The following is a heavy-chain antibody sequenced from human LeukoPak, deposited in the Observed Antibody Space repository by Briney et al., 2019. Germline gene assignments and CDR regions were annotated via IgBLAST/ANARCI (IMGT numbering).Heavy chain of an antibody. D-gene: IGHD2-2*01. CDR1: GFTFSSYA. V-gene: IGHV3-23*01. CDR2: ISGSGGST. CDR3: AKGGTGYCSSTSCLIFDYYYYGMDV. J-gene: IGHJ6*04. Sequence: GGSLRLSCAASGFTFSSYAIGWVRQAPGKGLEWVSAISGSGGSTYYADSVKGRFTISRDNSKNTLSLQMNSLRAEDTAVYYSAKGGTGYCSSTSCLIFDYYYYGMDVWGKGTTVTVSS.